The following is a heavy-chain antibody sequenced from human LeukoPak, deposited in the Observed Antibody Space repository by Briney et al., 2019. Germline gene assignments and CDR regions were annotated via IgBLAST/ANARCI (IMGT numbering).Heavy chain of an antibody. CDR1: GGTFSIYA. CDR3: ARLFRGYSYGYTGTFDY. Sequence: SVKVSCKASGGTFSIYAISWVRQAPGQGLEWMGGIIPIFGTANYAQKFQGRVTITTDESTSTAYMELSSLRSEDTAVYYCARLFRGYSYGYTGTFDYWGQGTLVTVSS. J-gene: IGHJ4*02. V-gene: IGHV1-69*05. D-gene: IGHD5-18*01. CDR2: IIPIFGTA.